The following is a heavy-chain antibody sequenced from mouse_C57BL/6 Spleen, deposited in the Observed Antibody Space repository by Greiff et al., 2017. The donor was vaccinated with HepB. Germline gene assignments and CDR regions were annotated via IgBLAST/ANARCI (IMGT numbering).Heavy chain of an antibody. CDR2: IYPGSGST. Sequence: VQLQQPGAELVKPGASVKMSCKASGYTFTSYWITWVKQRPGQGLEWIGDIYPGSGSTNYNEKFKSKATLTVDTSSSTAYMQLSSLTSEDSAVYYCARSGYYGSSYGYFDDWGQGTTLTVSS. J-gene: IGHJ2*01. CDR3: ARSGYYGSSYGYFDD. D-gene: IGHD1-1*01. CDR1: GYTFTSYW. V-gene: IGHV1-55*01.